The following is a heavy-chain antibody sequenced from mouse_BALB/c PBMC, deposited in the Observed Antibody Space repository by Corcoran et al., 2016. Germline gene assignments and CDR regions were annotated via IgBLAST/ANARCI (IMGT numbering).Heavy chain of an antibody. CDR2: IDPFNGGT. Sequence: EIQLQQSGPELMKPGASVKISCKASCYSFTSYYMHWVKQSHGKSLEWIGYIDPFNGGTSYNQKFKGKATLTVDKSSSTAYMHLSSLTSEDSAVYYCARRDYFYAMDYWGQGTSVTVSS. J-gene: IGHJ4*01. CDR1: CYSFTSYY. D-gene: IGHD2-13*01. CDR3: ARRDYFYAMDY. V-gene: IGHV1S135*01.